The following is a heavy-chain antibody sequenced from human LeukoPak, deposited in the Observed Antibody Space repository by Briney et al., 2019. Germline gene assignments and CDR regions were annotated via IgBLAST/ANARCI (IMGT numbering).Heavy chain of an antibody. D-gene: IGHD4-17*01. J-gene: IGHJ6*03. Sequence: ASVKVSCKASGYTFTGYYMHWVRQAPGQGFEWMGWINPDSGGTNYAQKFQGRVTMTRDTSISTAYMELSRLRSDDTAVYYCAIPYGDYYYYMDVWGKGTTVTVSS. CDR3: AIPYGDYYYYMDV. CDR2: INPDSGGT. V-gene: IGHV1-2*02. CDR1: GYTFTGYY.